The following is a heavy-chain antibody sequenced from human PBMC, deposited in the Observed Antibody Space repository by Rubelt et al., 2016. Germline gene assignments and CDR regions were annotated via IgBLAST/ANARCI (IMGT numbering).Heavy chain of an antibody. J-gene: IGHJ6*02. CDR3: ARGLLTMVRFGVYYGMDV. D-gene: IGHD3-10*01. Sequence: SVKGRFTISRDDSKNTAYLQMNSLRAEDTAVYYCARGLLTMVRFGVYYGMDVWGQGTTVTVSS. V-gene: IGHV3-73*01.